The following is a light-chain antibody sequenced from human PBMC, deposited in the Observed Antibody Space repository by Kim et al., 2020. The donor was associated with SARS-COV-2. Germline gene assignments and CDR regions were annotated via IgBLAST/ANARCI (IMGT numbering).Light chain of an antibody. CDR2: EDN. J-gene: IGLJ2*01. Sequence: NFMLTQPHSVSESPGKTVTISCTRSSGSIASNYVQWYQQLPGSAPTTVIYEDNQRPSGVPDRFSGSIDSSSNSASLTISGLKTEDEADYYCQSYDSSNVVFGGGTQLTVL. V-gene: IGLV6-57*04. CDR3: QSYDSSNVV. CDR1: SGSIASNY.